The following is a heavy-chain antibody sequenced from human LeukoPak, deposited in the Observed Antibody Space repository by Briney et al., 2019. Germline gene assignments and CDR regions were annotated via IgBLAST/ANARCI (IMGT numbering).Heavy chain of an antibody. Sequence: SETLSLTCTVSGDSISSSSYYWGWIRQPPGKGLEWIGYIYTSGSTNCNPSLKSRVTISVDTSKNQFSLKLSSVTAADTAVYYCARRRATNYYYYYMDVWGKGTTVTVSS. CDR3: ARRRATNYYYYYMDV. J-gene: IGHJ6*03. CDR2: IYTSGST. V-gene: IGHV4-61*05. CDR1: GDSISSSSYY.